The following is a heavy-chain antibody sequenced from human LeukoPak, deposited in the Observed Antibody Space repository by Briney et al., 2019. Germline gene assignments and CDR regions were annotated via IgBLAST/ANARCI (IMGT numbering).Heavy chain of an antibody. V-gene: IGHV4-34*01. CDR1: GGSFSGYY. J-gene: IGHJ6*03. D-gene: IGHD2-2*01. CDR3: ARDRVVPAAIGFYYYYYMDV. CDR2: INHSGST. Sequence: SETLSLTCAVYGGSFSGYYWSWIRQPPGKGLEWIGEINHSGSTNYNPSLKSRVTISVDTSKNQFSLKLSSVTAADTAVYYCARDRVVPAAIGFYYYYYMDVWGKGTTVTISS.